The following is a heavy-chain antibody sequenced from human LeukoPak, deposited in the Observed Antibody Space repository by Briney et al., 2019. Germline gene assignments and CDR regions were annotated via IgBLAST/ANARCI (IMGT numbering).Heavy chain of an antibody. V-gene: IGHV3-23*01. CDR3: ARGGNSSPYYFDY. Sequence: GGSLRLSCAASGFTFTSYSMNWVRQAPGKGLEWVSTISGGGGSTYYADSVKGRFTISRDNSKNTLYLQMNSLRAEDTAVYYCARGGNSSPYYFDYWGQGTLVTVSS. D-gene: IGHD6-13*01. J-gene: IGHJ4*02. CDR2: ISGGGGST. CDR1: GFTFTSYS.